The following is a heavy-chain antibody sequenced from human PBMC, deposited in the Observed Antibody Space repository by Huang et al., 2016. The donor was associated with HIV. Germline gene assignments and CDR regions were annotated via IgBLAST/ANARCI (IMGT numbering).Heavy chain of an antibody. D-gene: IGHD6-19*01. V-gene: IGHV1-58*01. CDR1: GSALTSSA. CDR2: IGIGSGDT. CDR3: AGSYGSGWPGGDFFDH. Sequence: QMQLAQSGPEVKKPGTSVTVSCKVSGSALTSSAVQGVRQAGGERLEWIGWIGIGSGDTRVAQRFKKRLTITRDMSTSVIYLELSGLRSEDTATYYCAGSYGSGWPGGDFFDHWGLGTLITVSS. J-gene: IGHJ4*02.